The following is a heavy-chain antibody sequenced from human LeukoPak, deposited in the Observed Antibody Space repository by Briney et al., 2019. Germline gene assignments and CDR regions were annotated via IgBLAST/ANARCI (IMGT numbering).Heavy chain of an antibody. Sequence: TGGSLRLSCAASGFTFSSYGMHWVRQAPGKGLEWVAVISYDGSKYYADSVKGRFTISRDNSKNTLYLQMNSLRAEDTAVYYCARWWSGERNWFDPWGQGTLVTVSS. CDR3: ARWWSGERNWFDP. J-gene: IGHJ5*02. CDR1: GFTFSSYG. CDR2: ISYDGSK. D-gene: IGHD2-15*01. V-gene: IGHV3-30*03.